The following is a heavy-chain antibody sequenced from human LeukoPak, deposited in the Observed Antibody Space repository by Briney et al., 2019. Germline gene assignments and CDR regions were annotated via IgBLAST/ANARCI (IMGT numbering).Heavy chain of an antibody. CDR2: LSGGGGST. CDR3: ARTGYCSSTSCSAGFDP. CDR1: GFTFSSYA. D-gene: IGHD2-2*01. Sequence: GGSLRLSCAASGFTFSSYAMSWVRQAPGKGLDWVSGLSGGGGSTYYADSVKGRFTISRDNSKNTLYLQMNSLRAEDTAVYYCARTGYCSSTSCSAGFDPWGQGTLVTVSP. V-gene: IGHV3-23*01. J-gene: IGHJ5*02.